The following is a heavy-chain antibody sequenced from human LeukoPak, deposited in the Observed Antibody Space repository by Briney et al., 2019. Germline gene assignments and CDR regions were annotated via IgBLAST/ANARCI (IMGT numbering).Heavy chain of an antibody. D-gene: IGHD3-10*01. CDR1: GGSFSGYY. V-gene: IGHV4-34*01. Sequence: KPSETLSLTCAVYGGSFSGYYWSWIRQPPGKGLEWIGEINHSGSTNYNPSLKSRVTISVDTSKNQFSLKLSSVTAADTAVYYCAAPPYYSDVWGQGTTVTVSS. J-gene: IGHJ6*02. CDR3: AAPPYYSDV. CDR2: INHSGST.